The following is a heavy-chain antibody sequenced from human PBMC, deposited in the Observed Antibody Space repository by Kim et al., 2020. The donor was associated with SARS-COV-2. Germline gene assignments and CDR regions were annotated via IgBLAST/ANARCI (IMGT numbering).Heavy chain of an antibody. CDR3: ARDLRVGRYRWFGEPRKEGYFDY. Sequence: SETLSLTCTVSGGSISSSSYYWGWIRQPPGKGLEWIGTIYYSGSTYHNPSLKSRVTISVDTSKNQFSLKLSSVTAADTAVYYCARDLRVGRYRWFGEPRKEGYFDYWGQGTLVTVSS. J-gene: IGHJ4*02. CDR1: GGSISSSSYY. D-gene: IGHD3-10*01. CDR2: IYYSGST. V-gene: IGHV4-39*07.